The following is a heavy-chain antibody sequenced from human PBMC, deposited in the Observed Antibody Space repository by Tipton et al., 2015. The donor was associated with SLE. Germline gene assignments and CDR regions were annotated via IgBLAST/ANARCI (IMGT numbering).Heavy chain of an antibody. CDR3: ARVGLITPDAFDI. J-gene: IGHJ3*02. V-gene: IGHV4-39*07. D-gene: IGHD5-24*01. CDR1: GDSISSSSYY. CDR2: IYNSGST. Sequence: TLSLTCTVSGDSISSSSYYWAWIRQPPGKGLEWTGTIYNSGSTQYNPSLKSRLTISIDTSKNQLSLQLTSVTAADTAVYYCARVGLITPDAFDIWGEGTMVTVSS.